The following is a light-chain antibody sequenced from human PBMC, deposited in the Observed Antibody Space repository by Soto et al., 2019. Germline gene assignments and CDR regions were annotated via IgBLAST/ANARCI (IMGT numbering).Light chain of an antibody. CDR3: QQYGSSPLMT. CDR2: ASS. Sequence: VLTQSPGTLSLSPGERATLSCRASQTVSSSYLAWYQHKPGQAPRLLIYASSRRATDIPDRFSGSGSGTDFTLTISRLEPEDFAVYYCQQYGSSPLMTFGPGTKVDIK. V-gene: IGKV3-20*01. CDR1: QTVSSSY. J-gene: IGKJ3*01.